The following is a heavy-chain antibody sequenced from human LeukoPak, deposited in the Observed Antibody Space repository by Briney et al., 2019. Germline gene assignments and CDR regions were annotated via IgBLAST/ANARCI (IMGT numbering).Heavy chain of an antibody. CDR1: GFTVSSNY. Sequence: PGGSLRLSCAASGFTVSSNYMSWVRQAPGKGLEWVSLIYSGGSTYYADSVKGRFTISRDDFRNTLYLQMNSLRAEDTAVYYCARWFGELYGWSDPWGQGTLVTVSS. CDR3: ARWFGELYGWSDP. J-gene: IGHJ5*02. V-gene: IGHV3-53*01. CDR2: IYSGGST. D-gene: IGHD3-10*01.